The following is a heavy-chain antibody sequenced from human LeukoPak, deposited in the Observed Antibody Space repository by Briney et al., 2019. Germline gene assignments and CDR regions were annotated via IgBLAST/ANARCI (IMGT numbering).Heavy chain of an antibody. CDR3: ARVYYASESYSLDY. CDR1: GFTFSSYW. Sequence: PGGSLRLSCAASGFTFSSYWMSWVRQAPGKGLEWVANIKQDGSEKYYVDSVKGRFTISRDNAKNSLYLQMNSLRAEDTAVYYCARVYYASESYSLDYWGQGTLVTVSS. J-gene: IGHJ4*02. CDR2: IKQDGSEK. V-gene: IGHV3-7*01. D-gene: IGHD3-10*01.